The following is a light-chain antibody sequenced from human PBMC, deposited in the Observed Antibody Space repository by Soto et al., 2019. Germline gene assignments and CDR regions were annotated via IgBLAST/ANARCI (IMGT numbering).Light chain of an antibody. V-gene: IGKV3-15*01. J-gene: IGKJ4*02. CDR3: QHYNRWPLT. Sequence: EIVMTQSPATLSLSPGDRATLSCRASQSVSSNLAWYQQKPGQAPRLLIYYASTRATGIPSRFSGSGSGTEFTLTISSLQSEDFAVYYCQHYNRWPLTFGGGTKVETK. CDR1: QSVSSN. CDR2: YAS.